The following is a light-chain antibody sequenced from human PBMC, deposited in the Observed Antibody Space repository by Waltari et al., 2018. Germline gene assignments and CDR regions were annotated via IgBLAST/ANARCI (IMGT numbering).Light chain of an antibody. J-gene: IGKJ4*01. V-gene: IGKV1-27*01. CDR1: QTFTTT. CDR2: STS. Sequence: DIQMTQSPSSLSASVGDTVTITCRASQTFTTTLAWYQQKPGKAPKLLIYSTSSLQSGVPSRFSGSKSGTDFTLTISSLQPEDIGSYYCQQYYTYPLTFGGGTKVEIK. CDR3: QQYYTYPLT.